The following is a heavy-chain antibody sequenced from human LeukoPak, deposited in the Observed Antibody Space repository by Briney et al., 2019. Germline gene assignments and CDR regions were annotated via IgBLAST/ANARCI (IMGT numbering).Heavy chain of an antibody. V-gene: IGHV3-9*01. D-gene: IGHD2-2*01. J-gene: IGHJ3*02. CDR3: AKDPSPPYQLLSVNAFDI. CDR1: GFTFSSYA. Sequence: GGSLRLSCAASGFTFSSYAMHWVRQAPGKGLEWVSGISWNSGSIGYADSVKGRFTISRDNAKNSLYLQMNGLRAEDTALYYCAKDPSPPYQLLSVNAFDIWGQGTMVTVSS. CDR2: ISWNSGSI.